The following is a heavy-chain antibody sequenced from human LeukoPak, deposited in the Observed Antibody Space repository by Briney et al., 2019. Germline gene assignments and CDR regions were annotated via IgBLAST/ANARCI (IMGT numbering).Heavy chain of an antibody. Sequence: GGSLRLSCAASGFTFSSYSMTWVRQAPGKGLEWVSSISSSSSYIYYADSVKGRFTISRDNAKNSLYLQMNSLRAEDTAVYYCARVDSSGYHDAFDIWGQGTMVTVSS. D-gene: IGHD3-22*01. CDR2: ISSSSSYI. V-gene: IGHV3-21*01. CDR1: GFTFSSYS. J-gene: IGHJ3*02. CDR3: ARVDSSGYHDAFDI.